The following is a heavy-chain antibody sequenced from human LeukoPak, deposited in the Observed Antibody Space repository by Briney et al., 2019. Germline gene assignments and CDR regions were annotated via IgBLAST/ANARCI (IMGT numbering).Heavy chain of an antibody. J-gene: IGHJ5*02. D-gene: IGHD6-13*01. V-gene: IGHV1-69*01. CDR3: ARGEGQQLVLWFDP. CDR1: GGTFSSYA. Sequence: SVTVSCKASGGTFSSYAISWVRQAPGQGLEWMGGIIPIFGTANYAQKFQGRVTITADESTSTAYMELSSLRSEDTAVYYCARGEGQQLVLWFDPWGQGTLVTVSS. CDR2: IIPIFGTA.